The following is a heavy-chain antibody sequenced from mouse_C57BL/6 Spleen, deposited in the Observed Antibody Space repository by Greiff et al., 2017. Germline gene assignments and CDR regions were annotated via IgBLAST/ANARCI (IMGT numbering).Heavy chain of an antibody. D-gene: IGHD1-1*01. V-gene: IGHV1-52*01. J-gene: IGHJ1*03. CDR1: GYTFTSYW. CDR3: ARASYRGCDV. CDR2: IDPSDSET. Sequence: QVQLQQPGAELVRPGSSVKLSCKASGYTFTSYWMHWVKQRPIQGLEWIGNIDPSDSETHYNQKFKDKATLTVDKSSSTAYMQLSSLTTEDSAVYYGARASYRGCDVWGTGTTVTVSS.